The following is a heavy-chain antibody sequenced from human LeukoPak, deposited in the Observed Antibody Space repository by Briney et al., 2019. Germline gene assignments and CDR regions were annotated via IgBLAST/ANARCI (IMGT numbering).Heavy chain of an antibody. CDR1: GFTFSSYW. Sequence: GGSLRLSCAASGFTFSSYWMHWVRQAPGKGLVWVSGISGSGDSTYYADSVKGRFTISRDNSKNALYLQMNSLRAEDTAVYYCAKGHSAHGTGFDCWGQGTLVAVSS. D-gene: IGHD1-14*01. CDR2: ISGSGDST. J-gene: IGHJ4*02. V-gene: IGHV3-23*01. CDR3: AKGHSAHGTGFDC.